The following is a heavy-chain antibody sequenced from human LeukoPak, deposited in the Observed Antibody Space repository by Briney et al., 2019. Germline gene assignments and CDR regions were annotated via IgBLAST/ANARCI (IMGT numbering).Heavy chain of an antibody. D-gene: IGHD3-22*01. CDR2: IDPNSGGT. V-gene: IGHV1-2*02. CDR1: GYTFTGYY. J-gene: IGHJ6*02. CDR3: ARWVTMIVGHYGMDV. Sequence: ASVKLSCKASGYTFTGYYMHWVRQAPGQGLEWMGWIDPNSGGTNYAQKFQGRVTMTRETSITTAYMELSRLRSDDTAVYYCARWVTMIVGHYGMDVWSQGTTVTVSS.